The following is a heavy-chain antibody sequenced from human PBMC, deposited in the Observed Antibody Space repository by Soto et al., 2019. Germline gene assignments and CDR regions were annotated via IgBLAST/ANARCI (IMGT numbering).Heavy chain of an antibody. D-gene: IGHD3-22*01. CDR1: GFTFSSYG. Sequence: QVQLVESGGGVVQPGRSLRLSCAASGFTFSSYGMHWVRQAPGKGLEWVSVISYHGSDQFYADSVKGRYTISRDNSKNTVHLQMNSLRAEDTAVYYYAKEVRYYYDSRGVDAFDIWGQGTVVTVSS. V-gene: IGHV3-30*18. CDR3: AKEVRYYYDSRGVDAFDI. CDR2: ISYHGSDQ. J-gene: IGHJ3*02.